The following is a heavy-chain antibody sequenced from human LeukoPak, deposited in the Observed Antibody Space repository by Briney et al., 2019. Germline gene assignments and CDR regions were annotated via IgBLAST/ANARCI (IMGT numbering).Heavy chain of an antibody. J-gene: IGHJ3*02. V-gene: IGHV3-30*04. D-gene: IGHD3-22*01. Sequence: GGSLRLSCAASGFTFSSHAMHWVRQAPGKGLEWVAVISYDGSNEYYADSVKGRFTISSDNSKSTLYLQMNSLRAEDTAVYYSARDYYDSSGYYSAFDIWGQGTIVTVSS. CDR2: ISYDGSNE. CDR3: ARDYYDSSGYYSAFDI. CDR1: GFTFSSHA.